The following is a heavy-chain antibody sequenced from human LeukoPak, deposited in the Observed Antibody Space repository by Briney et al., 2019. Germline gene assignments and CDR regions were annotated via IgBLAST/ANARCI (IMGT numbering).Heavy chain of an antibody. CDR2: ISGSNGNT. D-gene: IGHD3-22*01. Sequence: ASVKVSCKASSYSFTRYGISWVRQAPGQGPEWVGWISGSNGNTNYAQKPQGRVTMTTDTSTSTAYMELRSLRSDDTAVYYCAREVYYDSSGYRYDAFDIWGQGTMVTVSP. CDR1: SYSFTRYG. J-gene: IGHJ3*02. V-gene: IGHV1-18*01. CDR3: AREVYYDSSGYRYDAFDI.